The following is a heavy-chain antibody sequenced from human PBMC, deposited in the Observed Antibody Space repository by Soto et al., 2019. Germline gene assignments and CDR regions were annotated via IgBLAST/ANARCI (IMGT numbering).Heavy chain of an antibody. J-gene: IGHJ5*02. CDR3: VRDGTKTLRDWFDP. V-gene: IGHV4-4*07. D-gene: IGHD1-1*01. CDR1: GASISGFY. Sequence: SETLSLTCTVSGASISGFYWSWIRKSAGKGLEWIGRIYATGTTDYNPSLKSRVMMSVDTSKKRFSLKLRSVTAADTAVYYCVRDGTKTLRDWFDPWGQGISVTVSS. CDR2: IYATGTT.